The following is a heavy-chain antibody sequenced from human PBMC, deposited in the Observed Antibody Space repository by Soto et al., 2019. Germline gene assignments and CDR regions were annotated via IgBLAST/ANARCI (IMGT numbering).Heavy chain of an antibody. CDR1: GFTFSSYG. CDR3: AKDITVTPTRYYYGLDV. Sequence: GGSLRLSCAASGFTFSSYGIHWVRQPPGKGLEWVAVISYDGSNKYFADSVKGRSTISRDNSKNTLYLQMDSLRPEDTAVYYCAKDITVTPTRYYYGLDVWGQGTMVTVSS. J-gene: IGHJ6*02. V-gene: IGHV3-30*18. D-gene: IGHD2-21*02. CDR2: ISYDGSNK.